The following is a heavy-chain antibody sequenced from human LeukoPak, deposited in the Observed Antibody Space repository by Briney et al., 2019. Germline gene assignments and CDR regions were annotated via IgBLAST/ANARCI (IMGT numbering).Heavy chain of an antibody. Sequence: SQTLSLTCTVSGGSISSGSYYWSWIRQPAGKGLEWIGRIYTSGSTNYNPSLKSRVTISVDTSKNQFSLKLSSVTGADTAVYFDYWGQGTLVTVSS. V-gene: IGHV4-61*02. CDR2: IYTSGST. CDR1: GGSISSGSYY. J-gene: IGHJ4*02. CDR3: Y.